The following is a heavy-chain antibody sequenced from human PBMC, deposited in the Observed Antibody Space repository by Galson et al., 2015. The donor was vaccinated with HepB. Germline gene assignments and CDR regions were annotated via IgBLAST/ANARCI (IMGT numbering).Heavy chain of an antibody. Sequence: SLRLSCAASGFAFSGSGIHWVRLASGKGLEWVGRIRNRANNYATAYAASVRGRFTVSRDDSKNTAYLQMNSLKTEDTAVYYCTRPGYGSRWFLDYSHGMDIWGQGTTVTVS. CDR1: GFAFSGSG. CDR2: IRNRANNYAT. V-gene: IGHV3-73*01. J-gene: IGHJ6*02. CDR3: TRPGYGSRWFLDYSHGMDI. D-gene: IGHD2-15*01.